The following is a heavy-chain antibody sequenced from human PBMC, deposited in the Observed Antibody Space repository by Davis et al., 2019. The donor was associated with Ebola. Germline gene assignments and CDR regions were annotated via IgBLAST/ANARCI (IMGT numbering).Heavy chain of an antibody. CDR2: ISAYNGNT. CDR3: ARTSIVGTTTTASDI. J-gene: IGHJ3*02. D-gene: IGHD1-26*01. V-gene: IGHV1-18*01. CDR1: GYTFKNYA. Sequence: ASVKVSCKASGYTFKNYAISWVRQAPGQGLEWMGWISAYNGNTNYAQILQGRVTMTTDTSTGTAYMEQRSLRSDDTAVYFCARTSIVGTTTTASDIWGQGTLVTVSS.